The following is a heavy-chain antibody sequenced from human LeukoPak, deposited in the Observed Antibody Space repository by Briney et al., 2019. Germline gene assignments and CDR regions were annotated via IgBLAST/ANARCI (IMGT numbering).Heavy chain of an antibody. Sequence: PGGSLRLSCAASGFTFSSYAMHWVRQAPGKGLEWVAVISYDGSNKYYADSVKGRFTISRDNSKNTLYLQMNSLRAEATAVYYWARGAARFYFGYRGQGTLVTVSS. CDR1: GFTFSSYA. CDR2: ISYDGSNK. D-gene: IGHD6-6*01. V-gene: IGHV3-30*01. J-gene: IGHJ4*02. CDR3: ARGAARFYFGY.